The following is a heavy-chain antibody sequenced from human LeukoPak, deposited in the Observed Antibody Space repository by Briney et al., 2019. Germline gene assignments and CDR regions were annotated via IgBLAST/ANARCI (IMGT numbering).Heavy chain of an antibody. V-gene: IGHV4-4*02. CDR2: MYLSGTT. CDR1: GDSINSLDL. CDR3: ASTPTRTYYYDSSGYIKSEYYFDY. Sequence: SETLSLTCTVSGDSINSLDLWSWVRQPPGKGLEWIGEMYLSGTTHSNPSLKSRVTISVDTSKNQFSLKLSSVTAADTAVYYCASTPTRTYYYDSSGYIKSEYYFDYWGQGTLVTVSS. D-gene: IGHD3-22*01. J-gene: IGHJ4*02.